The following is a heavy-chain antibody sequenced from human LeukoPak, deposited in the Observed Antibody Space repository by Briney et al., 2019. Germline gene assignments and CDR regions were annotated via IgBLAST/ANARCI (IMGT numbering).Heavy chain of an antibody. D-gene: IGHD5-18*01. J-gene: IGHJ6*02. CDR1: GFTFDDYA. Sequence: PGGSLRLSCAASGFTFDDYAMHWVRQAPGKGLEWVSLISWDGGSTYYADSVKGRFTISRDNSKNSLYLQMNSLRAEDTALYYCAKDYRGYSYGHYYYYGMDVWGQGTTVTVSS. CDR2: ISWDGGST. CDR3: AKDYRGYSYGHYYYYGMDV. V-gene: IGHV3-43D*03.